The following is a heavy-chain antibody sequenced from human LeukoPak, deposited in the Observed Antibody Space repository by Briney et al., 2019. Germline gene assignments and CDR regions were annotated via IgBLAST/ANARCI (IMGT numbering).Heavy chain of an antibody. D-gene: IGHD3-22*01. CDR2: IYYSGST. V-gene: IGHV4-31*03. J-gene: IGHJ2*01. CDR3: ARDTYDSSGYSPLVGL. CDR1: GGSISSGGYY. Sequence: RPTETLSLTCTVSGGSISSGGYYWSWIRQHPGKGLEWIGYIYYSGSTYYNPSLKSRVTISVDTSKNQFSLKLSSVTAADTAVYYCARDTYDSSGYSPLVGLWGRGTLVTVSS.